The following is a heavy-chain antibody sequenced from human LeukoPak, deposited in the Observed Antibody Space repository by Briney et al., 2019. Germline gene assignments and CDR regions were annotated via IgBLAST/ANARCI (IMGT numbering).Heavy chain of an antibody. J-gene: IGHJ4*02. CDR2: ISGSGGST. D-gene: IGHD3-3*01. V-gene: IGHV3-23*01. CDR3: AKIRQGIFGVVRRPFDY. CDR1: GFTFSSYA. Sequence: GGSLRLSCAASGFTFSSYAMHWVRQAPGKGLEWVSAISGSGGSTYYADSVKGRFTISRDNSKNTLYLQMNSLRAEDTAVYYCAKIRQGIFGVVRRPFDYWGQGTLVTVSS.